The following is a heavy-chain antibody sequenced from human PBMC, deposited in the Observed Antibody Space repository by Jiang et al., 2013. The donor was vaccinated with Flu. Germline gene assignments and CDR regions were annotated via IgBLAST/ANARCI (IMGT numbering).Heavy chain of an antibody. CDR2: IRYDGSNK. Sequence: QLLESGGGVVQPGGSLRLSCAASGFTFSSYGMHWVRQAPGKGLEWVAFIRYDGSNKYYADSVKGRFTISRDNSKNTLYLQMNSLRAEDTAVYYCAPIWKGRSQWLDPYGMDVWGQGTTVTVSS. J-gene: IGHJ6*02. V-gene: IGHV3-30*02. CDR1: GFTFSSYG. CDR3: APIWKGRSQWLDPYGMDV. D-gene: IGHD6-19*01.